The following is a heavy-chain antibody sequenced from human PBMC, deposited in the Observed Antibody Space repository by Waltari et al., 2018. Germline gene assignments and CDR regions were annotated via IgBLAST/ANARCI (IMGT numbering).Heavy chain of an antibody. CDR3: AKDATWSQFHAY. D-gene: IGHD1-1*01. CDR2: ITGSGGST. J-gene: IGHJ4*02. Sequence: EVKLLESGGGLVQPGGSLRLSCAASGFTFASYTMNWVRQAPGKGLEWVSFITGSGGSTYYADSVKGRFTISRDNSKNTLHLQMNSLRAEDTAVYYCAKDATWSQFHAYWGQGILVTVSS. V-gene: IGHV3-23*01. CDR1: GFTFASYT.